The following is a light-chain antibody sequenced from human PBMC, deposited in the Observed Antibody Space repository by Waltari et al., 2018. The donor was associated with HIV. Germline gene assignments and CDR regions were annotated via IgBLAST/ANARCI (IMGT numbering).Light chain of an antibody. Sequence: QSALTQPASVSGSPGQSITISCTGSRSDVGYYNYVSWYQQHPGKAPKLIIFDVTKRPSGVYNRCSGSKSGNTASLTISGLQPEDEADYYCCSYTTSITFVFGGGTKLTVL. V-gene: IGLV2-14*03. CDR3: CSYTTSITFV. CDR2: DVT. J-gene: IGLJ3*02. CDR1: RSDVGYYNY.